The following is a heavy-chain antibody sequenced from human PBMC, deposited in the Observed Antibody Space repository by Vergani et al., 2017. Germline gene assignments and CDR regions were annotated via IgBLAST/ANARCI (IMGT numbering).Heavy chain of an antibody. CDR2: IYTSGST. CDR1: GGSISSGSYY. CDR3: ASEVAGDWFDP. V-gene: IGHV4-61*02. D-gene: IGHD5-12*01. J-gene: IGHJ5*02. Sequence: QVQLQQWGAGLVKPSQTLSLTCTVSGGSISSGSYYWSWIRQPAGKGLEWIGRIYTSGSTNYNPSLKSRVTISVDTSKNQFSLKLSSVTAADTAVYYCASEVAGDWFDPWGQGTLVTVSS.